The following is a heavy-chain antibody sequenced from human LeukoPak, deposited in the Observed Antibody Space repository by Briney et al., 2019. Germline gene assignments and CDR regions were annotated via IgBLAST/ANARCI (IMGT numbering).Heavy chain of an antibody. CDR2: INHSGST. CDR1: GGSFSGYY. V-gene: IGHV4-34*01. CDR3: ARHQTAPRPYSSSWYPTPLIAVAGKVDY. D-gene: IGHD6-13*01. Sequence: SETLSLTCAVYGGSFSGYYWSWIRQPPGKGLEWIGEINHSGSTNYNPSLKSRVTISVDTSKNQFSLKLSSVTAADTVVYYCARHQTAPRPYSSSWYPTPLIAVAGKVDYWGQGTLVTVSS. J-gene: IGHJ4*02.